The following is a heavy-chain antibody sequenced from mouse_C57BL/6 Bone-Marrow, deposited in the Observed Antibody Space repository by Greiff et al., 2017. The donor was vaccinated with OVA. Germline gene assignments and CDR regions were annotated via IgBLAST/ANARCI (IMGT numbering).Heavy chain of an antibody. V-gene: IGHV1-82*01. J-gene: IGHJ2*01. D-gene: IGHD2-3*01. CDR1: GYAFSSSW. CDR3: ARSRYDYFDY. CDR2: IYPGDGDT. Sequence: QVQLQQSGPELVKPGASVTISCKASGYAFSSSWMNWVKQRPGKGLEWIGRIYPGDGDTNYNGKFKGKATLTADKSSSTADMQLSSLSSEDSAVYFCARSRYDYFDYWGQGTTLTVAS.